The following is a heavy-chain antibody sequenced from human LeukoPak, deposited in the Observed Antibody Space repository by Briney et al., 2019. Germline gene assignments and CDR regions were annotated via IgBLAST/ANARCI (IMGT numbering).Heavy chain of an antibody. CDR3: AKDVPAAYFDY. CDR1: GFTFSSYA. CDR2: ISYDGSNK. D-gene: IGHD2-2*01. Sequence: GGSLRLSCAASGFTFSSYAMHWVRQAPGKGLEWVAVISYDGSNKYYADSVKGRFTISRDNSRNTLYLQMNSLRAEDTAVYFCAKDVPAAYFDYWGQGTLVTVSS. J-gene: IGHJ4*02. V-gene: IGHV3-30-3*01.